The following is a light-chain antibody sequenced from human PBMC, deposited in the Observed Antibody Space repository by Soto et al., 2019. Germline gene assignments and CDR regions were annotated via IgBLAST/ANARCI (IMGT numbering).Light chain of an antibody. CDR3: CSFTSSSTLL. V-gene: IGLV2-14*02. J-gene: IGLJ2*01. CDR1: SSDVGTYNL. Sequence: QSALTQPASVSGSPGQSITISCTGTSSDVGTYNLLSWYQHHPGKAPKLMIYEASKRPSGVSIRFSGSKSGNTASLTISGLQAEDEADYYCCSFTSSSTLLFGGGTKVTVL. CDR2: EAS.